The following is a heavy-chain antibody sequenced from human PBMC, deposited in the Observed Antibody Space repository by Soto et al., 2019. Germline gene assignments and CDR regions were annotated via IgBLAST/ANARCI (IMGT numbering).Heavy chain of an antibody. V-gene: IGHV1-69*02. CDR2: IIPILGIA. CDR3: ASARGYSGYDYKEPFDY. Sequence: ASVKVSCKASGGTFSSYTISWVRQAPGQGLEWMGRIIPILGIANYAQKFQGRVTITADKSTSTAYMELSSLRSEDTAVYYCASARGYSGYDYKEPFDYWGQGTLVTVSS. J-gene: IGHJ4*02. CDR1: GGTFSSYT. D-gene: IGHD5-12*01.